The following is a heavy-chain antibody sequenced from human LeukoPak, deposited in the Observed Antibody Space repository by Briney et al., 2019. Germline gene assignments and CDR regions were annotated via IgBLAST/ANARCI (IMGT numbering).Heavy chain of an antibody. CDR3: ARGSHNFDY. CDR2: IYESGST. D-gene: IGHD1-26*01. J-gene: IGHJ4*02. V-gene: IGHV4-38-2*02. CDR1: GYSISSGHY. Sequence: PSETLSLTCTVSGYSISSGHYWDWIRQPPGKGLEWIGNIYESGSTYYNPSLKSRVTISVDNAKNQFSLKLRSVTAADHALYYLARGSHNFDYWGQGTLVTVSS.